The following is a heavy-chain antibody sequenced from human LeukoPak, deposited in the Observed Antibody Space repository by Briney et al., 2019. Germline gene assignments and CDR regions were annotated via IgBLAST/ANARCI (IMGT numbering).Heavy chain of an antibody. D-gene: IGHD4-23*01. Sequence: SETLSLTCTVSGGSISSYYWSWIRQPPGKGLEWIGYIYYTGSTNYNPFLKSRVTISVDTSKNQFSLALSSVTAADTAVYHCARVGFGNTPHPIDYWGQGTLVTVSS. CDR2: IYYTGST. V-gene: IGHV4-59*01. CDR3: ARVGFGNTPHPIDY. J-gene: IGHJ4*02. CDR1: GGSISSYY.